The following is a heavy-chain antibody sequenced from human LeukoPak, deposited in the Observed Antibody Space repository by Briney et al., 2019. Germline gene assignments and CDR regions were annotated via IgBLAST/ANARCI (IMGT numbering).Heavy chain of an antibody. J-gene: IGHJ6*02. CDR2: IHRDGNNI. CDR3: ARGLRDRYGMDV. Sequence: GGSLRLSCVASGFTFDTYWMHWVRQAPGKGLVWVSRIHRDGNNINYADFVQGRFTVSRDNAKNTLYLQMHSLRVEDTAMYYCARGLRDRYGMDVWGQGATVTVSS. V-gene: IGHV3-74*01. CDR1: GFTFDTYW.